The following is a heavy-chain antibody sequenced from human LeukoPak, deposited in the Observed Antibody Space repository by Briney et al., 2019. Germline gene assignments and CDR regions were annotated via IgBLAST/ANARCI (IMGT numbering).Heavy chain of an antibody. J-gene: IGHJ4*02. CDR1: GFTFNTYK. CDR3: ARGHYDILTGNYKWTPDY. CDR2: IHSGGSDI. Sequence: GGSLRLSCVASGFTFNTYKMNWVRQAPGRGLEWVSSIHSGGSDIYYADSVKGRFTVSRDNAKNSLFLQMNSRRAEDTALYYCARGHYDILTGNYKWTPDYWGQGTLVTVSS. V-gene: IGHV3-21*06. D-gene: IGHD3-9*01.